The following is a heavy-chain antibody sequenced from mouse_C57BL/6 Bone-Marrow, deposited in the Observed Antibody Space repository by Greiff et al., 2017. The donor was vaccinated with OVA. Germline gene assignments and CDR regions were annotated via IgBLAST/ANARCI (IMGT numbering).Heavy chain of an antibody. CDR2: IYPRSGST. CDR1: GYTFTSYG. V-gene: IGHV1-81*01. Sequence: VQLQQSGAELARPGASVKLSCKASGYTFTSYGISWVKQRTGQGLEWIGEIYPRSGSTNYNEKFKGKATLTADKSSSTAYMQLRSLTSEDSAVYYCARRTARATFDYWGQGTTLTVSS. J-gene: IGHJ2*01. D-gene: IGHD3-2*01. CDR3: ARRTARATFDY.